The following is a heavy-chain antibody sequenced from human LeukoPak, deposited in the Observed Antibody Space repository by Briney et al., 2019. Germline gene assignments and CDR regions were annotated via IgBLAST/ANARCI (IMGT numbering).Heavy chain of an antibody. Sequence: ASVKVSCKASGNSISKFAVSWVRQAPGQGLEWMGGIIPLFGTADYPQKFQGRVTITADESTSTTYMELSSLKSEDTATYCCTTRSCGAGACSSSFYYYYGLHFWGQGTPVFVSS. CDR3: TTRSCGAGACSSSFYYYYGLHF. CDR1: GNSISKFA. D-gene: IGHD3-16*01. V-gene: IGHV1-69*13. CDR2: IIPLFGTA. J-gene: IGHJ4*03.